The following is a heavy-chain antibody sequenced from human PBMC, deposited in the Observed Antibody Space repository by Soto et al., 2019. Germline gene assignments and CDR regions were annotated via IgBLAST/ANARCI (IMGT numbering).Heavy chain of an antibody. CDR2: IKGDESTT. V-gene: IGHV3-74*01. CDR3: ARGEFHNYYVDY. D-gene: IGHD3-10*01. CDR1: GFTFSTYW. Sequence: EVQLVESGGDSVQPGGSLRLSCAASGFTFSTYWMHWVRQAPGEGLLWVSRIKGDESTTSSADSVKGRFTISRDNAKNTVYLHMNSLRADDTAVYYCARGEFHNYYVDYWGQGTLVTVSS. J-gene: IGHJ4*02.